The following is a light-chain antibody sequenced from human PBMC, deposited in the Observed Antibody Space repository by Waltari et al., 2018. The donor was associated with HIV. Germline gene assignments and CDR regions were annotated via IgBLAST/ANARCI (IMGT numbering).Light chain of an antibody. CDR1: QSITTF. CDR2: GSS. Sequence: DIQMTQSPSSLSASIGDRVTITCRASQSITTFLNWYQQKPGKAPKVLFYGSSSFQAGVPSRFSASGSGTTFTLTISSLQPEDFATYYCQQSYSFPLAFGGGTKVEIK. J-gene: IGKJ4*01. CDR3: QQSYSFPLA. V-gene: IGKV1-39*01.